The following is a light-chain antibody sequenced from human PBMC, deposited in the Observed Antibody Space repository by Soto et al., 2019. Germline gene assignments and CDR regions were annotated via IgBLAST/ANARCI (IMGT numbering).Light chain of an antibody. CDR3: AAWDESVNVVV. J-gene: IGLJ2*01. CDR2: SNT. CDR1: SSNIGSHT. V-gene: IGLV1-44*01. Sequence: QSVLTQPPSASGTPGQTIAISCSGGSSNIGSHTVNWYQQLPGTAPRLLIYSNTQRPSGVPDRFSGSKSGTSASLALSGLQSDFKGDYYGAAWDESVNVVVFGGRTKGTV.